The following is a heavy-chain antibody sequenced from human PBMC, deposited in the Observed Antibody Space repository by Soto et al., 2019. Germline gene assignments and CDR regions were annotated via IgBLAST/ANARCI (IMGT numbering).Heavy chain of an antibody. CDR2: IYYSGST. V-gene: IGHV4-59*01. CDR1: GGSISSYY. J-gene: IGHJ5*02. D-gene: IGHD2-2*01. Sequence: SETLSLTCTVSGGSISSYYWSWIRQPPGKGLEWIGYIYYSGSTNYNPSLKSRVTISVDTSKNQFSLKLSSVTAADTAVYYCARDVLYCSSTSCLDDNWFDPWGQGTLVNVSS. CDR3: ARDVLYCSSTSCLDDNWFDP.